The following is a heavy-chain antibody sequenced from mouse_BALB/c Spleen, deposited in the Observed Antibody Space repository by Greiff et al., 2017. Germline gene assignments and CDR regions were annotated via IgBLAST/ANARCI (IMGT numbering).Heavy chain of an antibody. V-gene: IGHV5-6-3*01. CDR3: ERDRYAMDY. J-gene: IGHJ4*01. CDR1: GFTFSSYG. CDR2: INSNGGST. Sequence: EVHLVESGGGLVQPGGSLKLSCAASGFTFSSYGMSWVRQTPDKRLELVATINSNGGSTYYPDSVKGRFTISRDNAKNTLYLQMSSLKSEDTAMYYCERDRYAMDYWGQGTSVTVSA.